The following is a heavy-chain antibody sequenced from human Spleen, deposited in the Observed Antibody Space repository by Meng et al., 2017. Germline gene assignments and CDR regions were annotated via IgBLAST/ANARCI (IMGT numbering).Heavy chain of an antibody. V-gene: IGHV1-18*01. CDR1: GYTFSTHY. Sequence: QVQLVQSGAEVKKPGASVNVSCRASGYTFSTHYISGVRQAPGQGLEWMGWISPYNGNTNYAQKLQGRVTMTTDTSTSTAYMELSSLRSDDTAVYYCAREWSHRDVFDVWGQGTMVTVSS. CDR2: ISPYNGNT. J-gene: IGHJ3*01. CDR3: AREWSHRDVFDV. D-gene: IGHD1-14*01.